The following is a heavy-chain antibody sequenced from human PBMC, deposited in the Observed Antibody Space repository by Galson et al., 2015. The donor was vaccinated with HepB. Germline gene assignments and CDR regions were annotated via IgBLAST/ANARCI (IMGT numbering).Heavy chain of an antibody. CDR2: ISSSGSTI. CDR3: ARDMTRIAARPFDP. CDR1: GFTFSDYY. V-gene: IGHV3-11*01. Sequence: LRLSCAASGFTFSDYYMSWIRQAPGKGLEWVSYISSSGSTIYYADSVKGRFTISRDNAKNSLYLQMNSLRAEDTAVYYCARDMTRIAARPFDPWGQGTLVTVSS. J-gene: IGHJ5*02. D-gene: IGHD6-6*01.